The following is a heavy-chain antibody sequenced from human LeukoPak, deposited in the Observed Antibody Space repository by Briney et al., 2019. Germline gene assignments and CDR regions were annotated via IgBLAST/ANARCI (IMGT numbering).Heavy chain of an antibody. J-gene: IGHJ4*02. D-gene: IGHD3-10*01. Sequence: GSSVKVSCKASGGTFSSYAISWVRQAPGQGLEWMGRIIPILGIANYAQKFQGRVTITADKSTSTAYMELSSLRSEDTAVYYCARVFPFTMVRGMYWGQGTLVTVSS. CDR2: IIPILGIA. CDR3: ARVFPFTMVRGMY. CDR1: GGTFSSYA. V-gene: IGHV1-69*04.